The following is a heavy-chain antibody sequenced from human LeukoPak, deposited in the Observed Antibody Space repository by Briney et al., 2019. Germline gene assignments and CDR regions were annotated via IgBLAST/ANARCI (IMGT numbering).Heavy chain of an antibody. CDR2: ISGSGT. CDR1: GFSFSSYV. CDR3: AKPGGGVTYYYYGLEV. Sequence: GGSLRLSCATSGFSFSSYVMTWVRQAPGKGLEWVSGISGSGTHYADSVKGRFTISRDNSKNSLYLQMNSLRTEDTALYFCAKPGGGVTYYYYGLEVWGQGTTVTVSS. V-gene: IGHV3-23*01. J-gene: IGHJ6*02. D-gene: IGHD5-18*01.